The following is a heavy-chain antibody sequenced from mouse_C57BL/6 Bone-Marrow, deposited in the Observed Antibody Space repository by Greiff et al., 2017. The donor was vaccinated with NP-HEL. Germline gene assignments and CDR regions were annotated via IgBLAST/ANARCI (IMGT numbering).Heavy chain of an antibody. CDR2: IHPSDSDT. CDR3: AMQGGSSGYDAMDY. J-gene: IGHJ4*01. D-gene: IGHD3-2*02. Sequence: VQLQQPGAELVKPGASVKVSCKASGYTFTSYWMHWVKQRPGQGLEWIGRIHPSDSDTNYNQKFKGKATLTVDKSSSTAYLQLSSLTSEDSAVYCCAMQGGSSGYDAMDYWGQGTSVTVSS. V-gene: IGHV1-74*01. CDR1: GYTFTSYW.